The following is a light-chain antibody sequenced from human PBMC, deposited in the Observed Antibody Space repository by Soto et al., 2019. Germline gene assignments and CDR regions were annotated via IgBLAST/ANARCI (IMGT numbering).Light chain of an antibody. V-gene: IGLV2-14*01. CDR2: EVS. CDR3: SSYTSMTTLV. Sequence: QSVLTQPASVSGSPGQSITISCTGTSSDVGGYIYVSWYRQHPGKAPKPIIYEVSNRPSGVSNRFSGFKSGNTASLTISGLQAEDEADYYCSSYTSMTTLVFGTGTKLTVL. J-gene: IGLJ1*01. CDR1: SSDVGGYIY.